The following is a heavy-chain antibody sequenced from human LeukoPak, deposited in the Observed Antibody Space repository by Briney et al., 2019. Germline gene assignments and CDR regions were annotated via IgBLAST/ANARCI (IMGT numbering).Heavy chain of an antibody. CDR2: IKQDGSEK. Sequence: GGSLRLSCAASGFTFSSYWMSWVRQAPGKGLEWVANIKQDGSEKYYVDSVKGRFTISRDNAKNSLYLQMNSLRAEDTAVYYCAKDLTGPVVTATLYGMDVWGQGTTVTVSS. CDR3: AKDLTGPVVTATLYGMDV. V-gene: IGHV3-7*03. J-gene: IGHJ6*02. CDR1: GFTFSSYW. D-gene: IGHD2-15*01.